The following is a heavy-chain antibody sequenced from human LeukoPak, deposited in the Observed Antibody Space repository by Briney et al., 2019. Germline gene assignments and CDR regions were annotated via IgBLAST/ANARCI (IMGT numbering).Heavy chain of an antibody. D-gene: IGHD2-15*01. V-gene: IGHV4-61*02. Sequence: SETLSLTCTVSGGSISSGSYYWSWIRQPAGKGLEWIGRIYTSGSTNYNPSLKSRVTISVDTFKNQFSLKLSSVTAADTAVYYCARDLGCSGGSCYWAGAFDIWGQGTMVTVSS. J-gene: IGHJ3*02. CDR1: GGSISSGSYY. CDR3: ARDLGCSGGSCYWAGAFDI. CDR2: IYTSGST.